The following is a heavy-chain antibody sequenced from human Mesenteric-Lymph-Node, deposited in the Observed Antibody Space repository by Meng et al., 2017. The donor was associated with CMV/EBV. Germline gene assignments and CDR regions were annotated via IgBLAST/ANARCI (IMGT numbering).Heavy chain of an antibody. Sequence: TGYYMHLGRQAPGQGVEVKGWNKPNRGCTNQAQKVQGRVNMTRDPSISPAHMELSRRRSDDTAVYYCARGEFVYSSSWRRGTNWFDPWGQGTLVTVSS. CDR3: ARGEFVYSSSWRRGTNWFDP. V-gene: IGHV1-2*02. CDR1: TGYY. J-gene: IGHJ5*02. CDR2: NKPNRGCT. D-gene: IGHD6-13*01.